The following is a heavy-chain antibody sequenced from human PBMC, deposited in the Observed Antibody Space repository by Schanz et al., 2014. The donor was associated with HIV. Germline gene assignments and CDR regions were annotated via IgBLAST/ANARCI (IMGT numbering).Heavy chain of an antibody. V-gene: IGHV3-33*08. J-gene: IGHJ6*02. CDR3: AREDGWFGDIYYFGLDV. CDR1: GFIFSGYW. Sequence: VQLVESGGGLVQPGGSLKLSCAASGFIFSGYWMSWVRQAPGKGLEWVAVTWYDGSNKYYADSVKGRFTISRDNSKNTLFLQMNSLRAEDTAMYYCAREDGWFGDIYYFGLDVWGRGTTVTVSS. D-gene: IGHD3-10*01. CDR2: TWYDGSNK.